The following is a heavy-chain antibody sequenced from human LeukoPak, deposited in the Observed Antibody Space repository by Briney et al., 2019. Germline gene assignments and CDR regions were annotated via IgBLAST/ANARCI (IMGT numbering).Heavy chain of an antibody. J-gene: IGHJ4*02. CDR1: GYTFTSYG. CDR3: ARDLGTDIVATIIPRPNFDY. CDR2: ISAYNGNT. V-gene: IGHV1-18*01. Sequence: EASVKVSCKASGYTFTSYGISWVRQAPGQGLEWMGWISAYNGNTNYAQKLQGRVTMTTDTSTSTAYMELRSLRSDDTAVYYCARDLGTDIVATIIPRPNFDYWGQGTLVTVSS. D-gene: IGHD5-12*01.